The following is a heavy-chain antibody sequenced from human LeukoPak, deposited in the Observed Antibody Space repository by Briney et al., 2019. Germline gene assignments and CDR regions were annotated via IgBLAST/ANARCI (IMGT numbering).Heavy chain of an antibody. CDR3: ARGGYSRDY. CDR2: IKQDGSEK. Sequence: GGSLRLSCAASGFTFTSYWMSWVRQAPGKGLEWVANIKQDGSEKYYVDSVKGRFTTSRDNAKNSLYLQMNSLRAEDTAIYYCARGGYSRDYWGQGTLVTVSS. V-gene: IGHV3-7*03. D-gene: IGHD6-13*01. J-gene: IGHJ4*02. CDR1: GFTFTSYW.